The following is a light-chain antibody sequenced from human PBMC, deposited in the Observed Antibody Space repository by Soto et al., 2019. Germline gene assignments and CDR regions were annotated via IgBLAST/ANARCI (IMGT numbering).Light chain of an antibody. CDR3: QQYDTPFLA. CDR2: KAS. V-gene: IGKV1-5*03. J-gene: IGKJ4*01. Sequence: ILPAHLPSSRSASVGRRVTIPLRASQSISTWLAWYQQKPGKAPKLLIYKASNLESGVPPRFSGGGSGTDFTLTISSLQPEDFATYYCQQYDTPFLAFGGGTKVDI. CDR1: QSISTW.